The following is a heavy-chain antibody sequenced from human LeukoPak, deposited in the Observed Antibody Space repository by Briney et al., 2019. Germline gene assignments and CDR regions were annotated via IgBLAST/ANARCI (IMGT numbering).Heavy chain of an antibody. D-gene: IGHD4-17*01. J-gene: IGHJ4*02. CDR2: IYYSGST. Sequence: SSETLSLTCTVSGGSISSYYWSWIRQPPGKGLEWIGYIYYSGSTNYNPSLKSRVTISVDTSKNQFSPKLSSVTAADTAVYYCAGDLSGDQPFDYWGQGTLVTVSS. CDR1: GGSISSYY. V-gene: IGHV4-59*01. CDR3: AGDLSGDQPFDY.